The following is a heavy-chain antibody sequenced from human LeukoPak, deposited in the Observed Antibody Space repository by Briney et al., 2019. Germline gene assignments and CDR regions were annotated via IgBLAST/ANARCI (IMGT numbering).Heavy chain of an antibody. Sequence: GASVKVFCKASGYTFTGYYMHWVRQAPGQGLEWMGWINPNSGGTNYAQKFQGRVTMTRDTSISTAYMELSRLRSDDTAVYYCARGGHSSGYYYHEYYFDYWGQGTLVTVSS. CDR1: GYTFTGYY. D-gene: IGHD3-22*01. V-gene: IGHV1-2*02. CDR2: INPNSGGT. J-gene: IGHJ4*02. CDR3: ARGGHSSGYYYHEYYFDY.